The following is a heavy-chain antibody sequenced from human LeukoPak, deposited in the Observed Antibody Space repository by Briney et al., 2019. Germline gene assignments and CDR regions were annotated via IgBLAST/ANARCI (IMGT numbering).Heavy chain of an antibody. CDR1: GFTFTSYW. CDR2: IKPDGSDK. Sequence: GGSLRLSCTASGFTFTSYWMNWVRQAPGKGLEWVANIKPDGSDKYYVDSVKGRFSISRDNANNLVYLQMNSLRAEDTAVYYCARGGLLWFGELSENSFDYWGQGTLVTVSS. V-gene: IGHV3-7*01. CDR3: ARGGLLWFGELSENSFDY. D-gene: IGHD3-10*01. J-gene: IGHJ4*02.